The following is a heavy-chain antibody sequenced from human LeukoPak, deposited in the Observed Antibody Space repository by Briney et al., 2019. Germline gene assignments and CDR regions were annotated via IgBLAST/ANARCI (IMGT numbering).Heavy chain of an antibody. J-gene: IGHJ4*02. V-gene: IGHV4-61*02. D-gene: IGHD5-18*01. CDR1: GGSISSGSYY. CDR2: IYTSGST. CDR3: ARVDSYGFFDY. Sequence: SETLSLTCTVSGGSISSGSYYWSWIRQPAGKGLEWIGRIYTSGSTNYNPSLKSRVTMSVDTSKNQFSLKLSSVTAADTAVYYCARVDSYGFFDYWGQGTLVTVSS.